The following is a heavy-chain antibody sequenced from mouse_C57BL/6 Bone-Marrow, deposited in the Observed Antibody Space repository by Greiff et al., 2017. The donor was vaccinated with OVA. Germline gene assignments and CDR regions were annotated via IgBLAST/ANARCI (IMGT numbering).Heavy chain of an antibody. CDR2: IRSKSSNYAT. CDR3: VREGTGTGNYAMDY. Sequence: EVQVVESGGGLVQPKGSLKLSCAASGFTFNTYAMHWVRQAPGKGLEWVARIRSKSSNYATYYADSVKDRFTISRDDSQSMLYLQMNNLKTEDTAMYYCVREGTGTGNYAMDYWGQGTSVTVSS. J-gene: IGHJ4*01. V-gene: IGHV10-3*01. CDR1: GFTFNTYA. D-gene: IGHD4-1*01.